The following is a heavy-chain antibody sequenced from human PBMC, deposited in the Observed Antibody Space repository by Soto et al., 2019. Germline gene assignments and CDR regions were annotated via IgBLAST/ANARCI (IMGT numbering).Heavy chain of an antibody. CDR1: GFTFSSYA. CDR2: ISGSGGST. J-gene: IGHJ3*02. D-gene: IGHD6-13*01. Sequence: PGGSLRLSCAASGFTFSSYAMSWVRQAPGKGLEWVSAISGSGGSTYYADSVKGRFTISRDNSKNTLYLQMNSLRAEDTAVYYCAKYLSYSSSWYLSAFDIWGQGTMVTVSS. CDR3: AKYLSYSSSWYLSAFDI. V-gene: IGHV3-23*01.